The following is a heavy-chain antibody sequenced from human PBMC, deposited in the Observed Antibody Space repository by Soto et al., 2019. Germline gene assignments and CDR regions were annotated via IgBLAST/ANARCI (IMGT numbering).Heavy chain of an antibody. CDR2: IIPIFGTA. CDR1: GGTFSSYA. D-gene: IGHD5-12*01. CDR3: ASRGYSGYDATNFDY. Sequence: EASVKVSCKASGGTFSSYAISWVRQAPGQGLEWMGGIIPIFGTANYAQKFQGRVTITADESTSTAYMELSSLRSEDTAVYYCASRGYSGYDATNFDYWGQGTLVTVSS. V-gene: IGHV1-69*13. J-gene: IGHJ4*02.